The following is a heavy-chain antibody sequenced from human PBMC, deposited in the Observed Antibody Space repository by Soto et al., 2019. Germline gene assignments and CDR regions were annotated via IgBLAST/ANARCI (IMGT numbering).Heavy chain of an antibody. CDR2: IDWDDDK. CDR1: GLSLTTSGMC. J-gene: IGHJ4*02. V-gene: IGHV2-70*01. Sequence: CGPTLANPAPTLPLTCTFSGLSLTTSGMCLSWIRQPPGKALEWLALIDWDDDKYYSTSLKTRLTISKDTSKNQVVLTMTNMDPVDTATYYCARMSGYADYWGQGTLVTVSS. CDR3: ARMSGYADY. D-gene: IGHD3-3*01.